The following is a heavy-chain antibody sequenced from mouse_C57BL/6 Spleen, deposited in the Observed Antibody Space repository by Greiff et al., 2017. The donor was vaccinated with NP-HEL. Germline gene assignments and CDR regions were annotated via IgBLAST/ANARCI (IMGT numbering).Heavy chain of an antibody. Sequence: QVQLQQSGAELVRPGASVTLSCKASGYTFTDYEMHWVKQTPVHGLEWIGAIDPDTGGTAYNQKFKGRAILTADKSSSTAYMEIRSLTSEDSAVYDCTRPLLITTVGFDYWGQGTTLTVSS. D-gene: IGHD1-1*01. J-gene: IGHJ2*01. V-gene: IGHV1-15*01. CDR1: GYTFTDYE. CDR2: IDPDTGGT. CDR3: TRPLLITTVGFDY.